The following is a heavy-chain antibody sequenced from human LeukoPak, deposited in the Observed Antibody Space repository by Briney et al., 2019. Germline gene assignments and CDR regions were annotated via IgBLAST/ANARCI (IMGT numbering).Heavy chain of an antibody. D-gene: IGHD6-19*01. V-gene: IGHV4-59*12. Sequence: SETLSLTCTVSGGSISSYYWSWIRQPPGKGLEWIGYIYYSGSTNYNPSLKSRVTISVDTSKNQLSLKLSSVTAADTAVYYCAREVAGTDYFDYWGQGTLVTVSS. J-gene: IGHJ4*02. CDR2: IYYSGST. CDR1: GGSISSYY. CDR3: AREVAGTDYFDY.